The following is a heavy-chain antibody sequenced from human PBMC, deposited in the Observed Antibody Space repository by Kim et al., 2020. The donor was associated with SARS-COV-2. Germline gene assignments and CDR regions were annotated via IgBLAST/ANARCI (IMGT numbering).Heavy chain of an antibody. CDR2: TI. V-gene: IGHV3-48*04. J-gene: IGHJ3*02. Sequence: TIYSADPVKGRFTISRDNARNSLYLQMNSLRAEDTAVYYCARDTIKTFDIWGQGTMVTVSS. CDR3: ARDTIKTFDI. D-gene: IGHD3-10*01.